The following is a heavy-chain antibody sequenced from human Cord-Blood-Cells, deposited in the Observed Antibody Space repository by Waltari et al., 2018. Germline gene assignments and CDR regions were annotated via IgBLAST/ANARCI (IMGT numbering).Heavy chain of an antibody. D-gene: IGHD5-12*01. Sequence: QVQLQESGPGLVKPSETLSLTCTGSGGSISSYYWSWIRQPPGKGLEWIGYIYYSGSTNYNPSLKSRVTISVDTSKNQFSLKLSSVTAADTAVYYCARVRGYSGYDAFDIWGQGTMVTVSS. J-gene: IGHJ3*02. CDR3: ARVRGYSGYDAFDI. V-gene: IGHV4-59*01. CDR1: GGSISSYY. CDR2: IYYSGST.